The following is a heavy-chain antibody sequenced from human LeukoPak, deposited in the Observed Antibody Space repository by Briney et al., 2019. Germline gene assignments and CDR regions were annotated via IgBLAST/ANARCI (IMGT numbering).Heavy chain of an antibody. D-gene: IGHD3-3*01. J-gene: IGHJ6*03. CDR1: GFTFSNYA. CDR3: ARGPSDFWSGYYDYYMDV. V-gene: IGHV3-30-3*01. CDR2: ISYDGYNK. Sequence: GGSLRLSCVASGFTFSNYAMHWVRQAPGKGLEWVAVISYDGYNKYYADSLKGRFTISRDNSKNPLYLQMNSLRAEDTAVYYCARGPSDFWSGYYDYYMDVWGKGTTITVSS.